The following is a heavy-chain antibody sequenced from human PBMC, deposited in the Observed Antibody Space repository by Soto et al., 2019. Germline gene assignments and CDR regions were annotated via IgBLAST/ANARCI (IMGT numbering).Heavy chain of an antibody. Sequence: SETLSLTCTVSGGSISSYYWSWIRQPPGKGLEWIGYIYYSGSTNYNPSLKSRVTISVGTSKNQFSLKLSSVTAADTAVYYCARGLWRTRYSYGLRAFDIWGQGTMVTVSS. V-gene: IGHV4-59*01. D-gene: IGHD5-18*01. J-gene: IGHJ3*02. CDR3: ARGLWRTRYSYGLRAFDI. CDR1: GGSISSYY. CDR2: IYYSGST.